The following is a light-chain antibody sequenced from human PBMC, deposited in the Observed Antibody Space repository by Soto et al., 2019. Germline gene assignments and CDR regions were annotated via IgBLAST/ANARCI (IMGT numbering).Light chain of an antibody. CDR1: ISNVGGNY. CDR3: AAWDDSLSGVV. CDR2: NNN. Sequence: QSVLTQPPSASGTPGQRVTISCSGSISNVGGNYVYWYQRLPGTAPKVLIYNNNQRPSGVPDRFSGSKSGTSASLAIRGLRSEDEADYYCAAWDDSLSGVVFGGGTKLTVL. J-gene: IGLJ3*02. V-gene: IGLV1-47*01.